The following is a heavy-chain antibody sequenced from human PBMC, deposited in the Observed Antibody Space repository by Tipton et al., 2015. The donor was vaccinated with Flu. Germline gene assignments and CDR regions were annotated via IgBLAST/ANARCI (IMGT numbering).Heavy chain of an antibody. D-gene: IGHD6-25*01. J-gene: IGHJ6*03. CDR1: GYIFTYYY. Sequence: QLVQSGAEVKKPGTSVKISCKASGYIFTYYYIHWVRQAPGQGLEWMGIINPGGGSASYAQKLQGRVTMTSDMSTNTVYMELSSLRSEDTAMYYCARQIYTSGELDYDYYYMDVWGKGTTVTVSS. CDR2: INPGGGSA. V-gene: IGHV1-46*04. CDR3: ARQIYTSGELDYDYYYMDV.